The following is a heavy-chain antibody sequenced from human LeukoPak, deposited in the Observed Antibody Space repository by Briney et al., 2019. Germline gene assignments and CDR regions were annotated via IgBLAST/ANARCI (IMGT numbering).Heavy chain of an antibody. Sequence: ASVKVSCKTSGYTFTDYYIHWVRQAPGQGLEFMGWVNPHSGGTSYAAKFRGGVTLTRDTSTTTSYMDLSSLTSDDTAVYYCARDRSSLYNGNYAFWGQGTLVTVSS. D-gene: IGHD5-12*01. CDR3: ARDRSSLYNGNYAF. J-gene: IGHJ4*02. V-gene: IGHV1-2*02. CDR1: GYTFTDYY. CDR2: VNPHSGGT.